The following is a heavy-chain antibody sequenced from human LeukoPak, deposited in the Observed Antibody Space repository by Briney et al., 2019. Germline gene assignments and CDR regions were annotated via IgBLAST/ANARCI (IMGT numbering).Heavy chain of an antibody. V-gene: IGHV4-30-4*01. CDR3: ARDSAGSGTVDY. Sequence: PSQTLSLTCTVSGGSISSGVYYWSWIRQPPGKGLEWIGYIHYSGSAYYNPSLKSRVTISVDTFKNHFSLRLSSVTAADTAVYYCARDSAGSGTVDYWGQGTLVTVSS. CDR2: IHYSGSA. CDR1: GGSISSGVYY. J-gene: IGHJ4*02. D-gene: IGHD1-1*01.